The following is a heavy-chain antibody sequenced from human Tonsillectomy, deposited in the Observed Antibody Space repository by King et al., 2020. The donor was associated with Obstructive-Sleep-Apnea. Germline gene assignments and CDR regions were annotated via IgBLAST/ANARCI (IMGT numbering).Heavy chain of an antibody. J-gene: IGHJ4*02. CDR1: GFTFSSYS. Sequence: QLVQSGGGLVKPGGSLRLSCAASGFTFSSYSMNWVRQAPGKGLEWVSSISSSSSYIYYADSVKSRFTISRDNAKNSLYLQMNSLRAEDTAVYYCAREDYYYGSWNFFWGQGTLVTVSS. D-gene: IGHD3-10*01. CDR3: AREDYYYGSWNFF. CDR2: ISSSSSYI. V-gene: IGHV3-21*01.